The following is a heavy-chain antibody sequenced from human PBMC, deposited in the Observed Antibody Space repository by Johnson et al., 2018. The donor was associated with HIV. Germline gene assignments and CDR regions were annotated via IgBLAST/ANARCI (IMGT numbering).Heavy chain of an antibody. D-gene: IGHD6-6*01. CDR3: ARDYSSSGAFDI. J-gene: IGHJ3*02. CDR2: ISGSGGST. Sequence: VQLVESGGGLVQPGGSLRLSCAASGFTFSSYAMSWVRQAPGKGLEWVSAISGSGGSTYYADSVKGRFTISRDNSKNSLYLQMNSLRAEDTAVYYCARDYSSSGAFDIWGQGTMVTVSS. V-gene: IGHV3-23*04. CDR1: GFTFSSYA.